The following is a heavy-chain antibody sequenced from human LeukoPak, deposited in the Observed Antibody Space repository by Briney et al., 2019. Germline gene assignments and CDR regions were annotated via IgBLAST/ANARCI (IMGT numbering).Heavy chain of an antibody. Sequence: SETLSLTCTVSGGSISSYHWSWIRQPAGKGLERIGRIYTSGSTNYNPSLKSRVTMSVDTSKNQFSLKLSSVTAADTAVYYCARDPAGITMVRGAPYYYYMDVWGKGTTVTVSS. CDR1: GGSISSYH. V-gene: IGHV4-4*07. D-gene: IGHD3-10*01. CDR3: ARDPAGITMVRGAPYYYYMDV. CDR2: IYTSGST. J-gene: IGHJ6*03.